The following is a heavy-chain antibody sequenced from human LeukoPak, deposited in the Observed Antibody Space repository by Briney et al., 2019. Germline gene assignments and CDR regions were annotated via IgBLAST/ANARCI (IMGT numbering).Heavy chain of an antibody. CDR2: INHSGST. D-gene: IGHD2-15*01. J-gene: IGHJ4*02. CDR1: GGSFSGYY. CDR3: AREGVVVVAASGLFDY. V-gene: IGHV4-34*01. Sequence: SETLSLTCAVYGGSFSGYYWSWIRQPPGKGLEWIGEINHSGSTNYNPSLKSRVTISVDTSKNQFSLKLSPVTAADTAVYYCAREGVVVVAASGLFDYWGQGTLVTVSS.